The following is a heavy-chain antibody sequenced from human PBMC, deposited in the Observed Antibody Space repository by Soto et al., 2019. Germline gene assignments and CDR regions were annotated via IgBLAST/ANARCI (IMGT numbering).Heavy chain of an antibody. CDR1: GFTFSSYW. CDR3: ARGPDVLRFLEWLFDY. CDR2: IKQDGSEK. V-gene: IGHV3-7*03. D-gene: IGHD3-3*01. J-gene: IGHJ4*02. Sequence: GGSLRFSCAASGFTFSSYWMSWVRQAPGKGLEWVANIKQDGSEKYYVDSVKGRFTISRDNAKNSLYLQMNSLRAEDTAVYYCARGPDVLRFLEWLFDYWGQGTLVTVSS.